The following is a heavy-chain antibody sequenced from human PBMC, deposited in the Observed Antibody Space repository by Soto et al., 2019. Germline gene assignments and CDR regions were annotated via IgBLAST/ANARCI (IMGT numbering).Heavy chain of an antibody. Sequence: PSETLSLTCTVSGASISSSSYYWGWIRQPPGKGLEWIGSIYYSGSTYYNPSLKSRVTISVDTSKNQFSLKLSSVTAADTAVYYCARLGTNYDFWSGYYGMDVWGQGTTVTVS. J-gene: IGHJ6*02. CDR3: ARLGTNYDFWSGYYGMDV. CDR1: GASISSSSYY. V-gene: IGHV4-39*01. CDR2: IYYSGST. D-gene: IGHD3-3*01.